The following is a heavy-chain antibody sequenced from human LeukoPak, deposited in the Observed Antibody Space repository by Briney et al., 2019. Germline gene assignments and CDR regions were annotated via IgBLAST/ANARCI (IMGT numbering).Heavy chain of an antibody. V-gene: IGHV3-23*01. Sequence: GGSLRLSCAASGFIFSHYAMNWVRQAPGKELEWVSGITSRSTTYYADSVKGRFTISRDNSKNMVWLQINSPTAEDTATYYCAKDGNWARFEDWGQGTLVTVSS. CDR1: GFIFSHYA. J-gene: IGHJ4*02. D-gene: IGHD7-27*01. CDR2: ITSRSTT. CDR3: AKDGNWARFED.